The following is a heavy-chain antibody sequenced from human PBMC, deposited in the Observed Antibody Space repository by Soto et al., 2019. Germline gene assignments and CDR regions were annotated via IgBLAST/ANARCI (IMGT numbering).Heavy chain of an antibody. CDR1: GFTFSSYG. D-gene: IGHD3-22*01. J-gene: IGHJ3*02. Sequence: GGSLRLSCAASGFTFSSYGMHWVSQAPGKGLEWVAVISYDGSNKYYADSVKGRLTISRDNSKNTLYLQMNSLRAEDTAVYYCAKALTYYYDSSGPDAFDIWGQGTMVTVSS. CDR3: AKALTYYYDSSGPDAFDI. V-gene: IGHV3-30*18. CDR2: ISYDGSNK.